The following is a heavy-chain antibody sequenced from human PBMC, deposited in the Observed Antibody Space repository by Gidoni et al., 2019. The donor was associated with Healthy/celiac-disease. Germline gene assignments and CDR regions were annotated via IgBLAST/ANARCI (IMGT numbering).Heavy chain of an antibody. J-gene: IGHJ5*02. D-gene: IGHD2-8*01. CDR3: ARGGNCTNGVCYTGWFDP. V-gene: IGHV1-69*04. CDR1: GGTFSSYA. Sequence: QVQLVQSGAEVKKPGSSVKVSCKASGGTFSSYAISWVRQAPGQGLEWMGRIIPILGIANYAQKFQGRVTITADKSTSTAYMELSSLRSEDTAVYYCARGGNCTNGVCYTGWFDPWGQGTLVTVSS. CDR2: IIPILGIA.